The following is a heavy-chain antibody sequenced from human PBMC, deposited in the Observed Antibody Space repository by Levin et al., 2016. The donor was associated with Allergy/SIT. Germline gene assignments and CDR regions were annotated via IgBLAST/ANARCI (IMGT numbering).Heavy chain of an antibody. J-gene: IGHJ3*02. CDR3: ASTNLARDAFDI. CDR2: MNPNSGNT. V-gene: IGHV1-8*01. Sequence: WVRQAPGQGLEWMGWMNPNSGNTGYAQKFQGRVTMTRNTSISTAYMELSSLRSEDTAVYYCASTNLARDAFDIWGQGTMVTVSS. D-gene: IGHD2-8*01.